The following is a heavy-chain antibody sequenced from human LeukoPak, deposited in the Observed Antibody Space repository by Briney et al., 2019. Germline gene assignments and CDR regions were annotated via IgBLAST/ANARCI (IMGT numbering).Heavy chain of an antibody. CDR3: ARVLYYYDSSGYYSDYYYYYYMDV. CDR1: GGSISSYY. Sequence: SETLSLTCTVSGGSISSYYWSWIRQPPGEGLEWIGYIYYSGSTNYNPSLKSRVTISVDTSKNQFSLKLSSVTAADTAVYYCARVLYYYDSSGYYSDYYYYYYMDVWGKGTTVTVSS. D-gene: IGHD3-22*01. CDR2: IYYSGST. V-gene: IGHV4-59*01. J-gene: IGHJ6*03.